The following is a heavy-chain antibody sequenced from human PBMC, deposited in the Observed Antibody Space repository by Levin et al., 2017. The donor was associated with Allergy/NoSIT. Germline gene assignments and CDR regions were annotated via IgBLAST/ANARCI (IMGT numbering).Heavy chain of an antibody. D-gene: IGHD3-10*01. CDR2: VTWDGRGA. J-gene: IGHJ4*02. Sequence: LSLTCAASGFLFDDYAMHWVRQAPGKGLEWVALVTWDGRGAYYADSVKGRFTISRDSSKNSLYLQMHTLRAEDTALYYCAKDKLSHAPSGIDYWGQGTLVTVSS. CDR1: GFLFDDYA. CDR3: AKDKLSHAPSGIDY. V-gene: IGHV3-43D*03.